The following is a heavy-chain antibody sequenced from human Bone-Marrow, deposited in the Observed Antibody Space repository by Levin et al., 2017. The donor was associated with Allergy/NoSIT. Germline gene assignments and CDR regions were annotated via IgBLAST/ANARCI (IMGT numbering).Heavy chain of an antibody. Sequence: GESLKISCAASGFAFSNYWMHWVRQAPGKGLVWVSRINRGGSSTTYADSVKGRSTISRDNAKTTLYLQMNSLSAEDTAVYYCARDPFAYNFGSGSYLDYWGQGTLVGVSS. D-gene: IGHD3-10*01. V-gene: IGHV3-74*01. CDR2: INRGGSST. J-gene: IGHJ4*02. CDR3: ARDPFAYNFGSGSYLDY. CDR1: GFAFSNYW.